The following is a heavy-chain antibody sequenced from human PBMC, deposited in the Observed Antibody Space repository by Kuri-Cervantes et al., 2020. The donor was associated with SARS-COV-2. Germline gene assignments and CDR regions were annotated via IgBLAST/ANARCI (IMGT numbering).Heavy chain of an antibody. J-gene: IGHJ4*02. CDR1: GYSISSGYY. CDR2: ISSSSSYI. V-gene: IGHV3-21*01. D-gene: IGHD2-8*02. CDR3: ARTSTWSIYFDY. Sequence: ETLSLTCTVSGYSISSGYYWGWIRQPPGKGLEWVSSISSSSSYIYYADSVKGRFTISRDNAKNSLYLQMNSLRAEDTAVYYCARTSTWSIYFDYWGQGTLVTVSS.